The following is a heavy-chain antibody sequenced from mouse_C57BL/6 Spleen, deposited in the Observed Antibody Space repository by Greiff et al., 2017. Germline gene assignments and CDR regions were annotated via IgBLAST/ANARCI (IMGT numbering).Heavy chain of an antibody. J-gene: IGHJ4*01. CDR2: IDPANGNT. V-gene: IGHV14-3*01. Sequence: EVKLVESVAELVRPGASVKLSCTASGFNIKNTYMHWVKQRPEQGLEWIGRIDPANGNTKYAPKFQGKATITADTSSNTAYLQLSSLTSEDTAIYYCATYGSSYGSYYAMDYWGQGTSVTVSS. CDR1: GFNIKNTY. D-gene: IGHD1-1*01. CDR3: ATYGSSYGSYYAMDY.